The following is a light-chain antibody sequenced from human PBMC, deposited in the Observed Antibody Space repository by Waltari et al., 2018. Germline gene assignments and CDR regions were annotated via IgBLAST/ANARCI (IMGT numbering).Light chain of an antibody. CDR2: DTN. J-gene: IGLJ3*02. CDR3: LLSPGDTFWV. CDR1: TGAVTDSHD. Sequence: VVPQESSLTVSPGGTVTLTCGSSTGAVTDSHDPSLFQQKPGQAPRTLIYDTNNKHPWTPARFTGSLLGGKAALTLSGAQPEDEADYYRLLSPGDTFWVFGGGTKLTVL. V-gene: IGLV7-46*01.